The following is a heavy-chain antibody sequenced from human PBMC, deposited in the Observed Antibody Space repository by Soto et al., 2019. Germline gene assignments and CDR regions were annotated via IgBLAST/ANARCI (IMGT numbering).Heavy chain of an antibody. J-gene: IGHJ6*04. Sequence: SLRLSCAASGFTFSDFYMSWVRQALGKALEWVAYTSGADHYMKYADAVRGRFTISRDNAKNSVYLQMNSLRDADTGVYYSATGSSPRGINVRGKGTTVTVSS. CDR1: GFTFSDFY. V-gene: IGHV3-11*06. CDR2: TSGADHYM. CDR3: ATGSSPRGINV. D-gene: IGHD6-13*01.